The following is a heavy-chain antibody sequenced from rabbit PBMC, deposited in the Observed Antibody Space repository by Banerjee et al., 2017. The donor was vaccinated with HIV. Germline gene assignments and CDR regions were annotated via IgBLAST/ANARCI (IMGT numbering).Heavy chain of an antibody. V-gene: IGHV1S45*01. CDR3: AREYGVGSYHTFDL. CDR1: GISFSSGYY. J-gene: IGHJ4*01. CDR2: IGVGGSST. D-gene: IGHD8-1*01. Sequence: QEQLVESGGGLVTLGGSLKLSCKASGISFSSGYYMCWVRQASGKGLEWIACIGVGGSSTYYASWAKGRFTISKTSSTTVTLQMTSLTAADTATYFCAREYGVGSYHTFDLWGPGTLVTV.